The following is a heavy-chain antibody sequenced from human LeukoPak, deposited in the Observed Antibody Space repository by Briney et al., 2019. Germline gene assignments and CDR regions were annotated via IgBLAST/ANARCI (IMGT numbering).Heavy chain of an antibody. CDR3: ARLYGDL. Sequence: PSQTLSLTCNVSGGSISSGGYYWSWIRQHPGKGLEWIGFILYSGSTSYNPSLKNRVSFSLDASKNQFSLTLTSVTAADTAVYYCARLYGDLWGQGTLVTVSS. CDR1: GGSISSGGYY. J-gene: IGHJ4*02. V-gene: IGHV4-31*03. D-gene: IGHD3-3*01. CDR2: ILYSGST.